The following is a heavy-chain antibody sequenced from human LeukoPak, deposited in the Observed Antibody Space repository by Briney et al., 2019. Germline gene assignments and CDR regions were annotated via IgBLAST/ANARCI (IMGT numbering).Heavy chain of an antibody. Sequence: GGSLRLSCAASGYTFSSYAMHWVRQAPGKGLEWVAVISYDGSNKYYADSVKGRFTISGDNSKNTLYLQTNSLRAEDTAVYYCARLTYYYDSSGQNWFDPWGQGTLVTVSS. J-gene: IGHJ5*02. CDR1: GYTFSSYA. CDR2: ISYDGSNK. CDR3: ARLTYYYDSSGQNWFDP. D-gene: IGHD3-22*01. V-gene: IGHV3-30-3*01.